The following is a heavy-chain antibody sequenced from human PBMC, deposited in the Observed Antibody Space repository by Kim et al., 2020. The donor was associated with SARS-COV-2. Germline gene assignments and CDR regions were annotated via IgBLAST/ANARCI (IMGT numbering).Heavy chain of an antibody. Sequence: GSLRISCAASGFSFSSYAMSWVRQAPGKGLEWVSAISGSGGSTYYADSVKGRFTISRDNSKNTLYLQMNSLRAEDTAVYYCANLPVVGYCSSTSCYVPNWGQGTLVTVSS. CDR2: ISGSGGST. V-gene: IGHV3-23*01. J-gene: IGHJ4*02. D-gene: IGHD2-2*01. CDR1: GFSFSSYA. CDR3: ANLPVVGYCSSTSCYVPN.